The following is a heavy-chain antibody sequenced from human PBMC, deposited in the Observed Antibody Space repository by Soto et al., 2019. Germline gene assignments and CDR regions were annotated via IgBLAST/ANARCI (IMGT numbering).Heavy chain of an antibody. D-gene: IGHD4-17*01. CDR3: ERSPSMTTVSLDY. CDR2: ISSSSSYI. V-gene: IGHV3-21*01. Sequence: EVQLVESGGGLVKPGGSLRLSCAASGFTFSSYSMNWVRQAPGKGLEWVSAISSSSSYIYYADSVKGRFTISRDNAKNSLYLQMNSLRAEDTAVYYCERSPSMTTVSLDYWGQGTLVTVSS. J-gene: IGHJ4*02. CDR1: GFTFSSYS.